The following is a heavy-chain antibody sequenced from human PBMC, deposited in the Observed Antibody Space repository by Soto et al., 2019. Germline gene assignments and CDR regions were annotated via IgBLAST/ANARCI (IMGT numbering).Heavy chain of an antibody. CDR1: GGSISSGGYY. CDR3: ARSRSGYSNDAFDI. J-gene: IGHJ3*02. D-gene: IGHD3-22*01. CDR2: IYYSGST. V-gene: IGHV4-31*03. Sequence: QVQLQESGPGLVKPSQTLSLTCTVSGGSISSGGYYWSWIRQHPGKGLEWIGYIYYSGSTYYNPSLKIRVFISIDTSKNQFSLKLSSVTAADTAVYYCARSRSGYSNDAFDIWGQGTMVTVSS.